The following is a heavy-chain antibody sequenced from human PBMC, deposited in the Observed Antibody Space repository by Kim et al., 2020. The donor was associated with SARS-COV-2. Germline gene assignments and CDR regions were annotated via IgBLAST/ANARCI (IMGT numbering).Heavy chain of an antibody. CDR2: IYSGGST. J-gene: IGHJ3*02. CDR1: GFTVSSNY. CDR3: ARGGSSGYYDPLGAFDI. Sequence: GGSLRLSCAASGFTVSSNYMSWVRQAPGKGLEWVSVIYSGGSTYYADSVKGRFTISRDNSKNTLYLQMNSLRAEDTAVYYCARGGSSGYYDPLGAFDIWGQGTMVTVSS. V-gene: IGHV3-53*01. D-gene: IGHD3-22*01.